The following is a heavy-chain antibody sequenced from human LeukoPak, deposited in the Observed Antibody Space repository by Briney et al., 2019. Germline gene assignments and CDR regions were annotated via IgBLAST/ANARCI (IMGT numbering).Heavy chain of an antibody. J-gene: IGHJ6*03. CDR1: GFTFSSYW. D-gene: IGHD3-9*01. V-gene: IGHV3-7*01. Sequence: GGSLRLSCAASGFTFSSYWMSWVRQAPGKGLEWVANIKQDGSEKYYVDSVKGRFTISRDNSKNTLYLQMNSLRAEDTAVYYCAKEFHILTGYYYMDVWGKGTTVTISS. CDR3: AKEFHILTGYYYMDV. CDR2: IKQDGSEK.